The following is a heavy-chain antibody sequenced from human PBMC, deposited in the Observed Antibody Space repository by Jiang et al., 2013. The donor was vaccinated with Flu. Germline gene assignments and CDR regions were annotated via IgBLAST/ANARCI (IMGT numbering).Heavy chain of an antibody. CDR3: AREEGLPRNANFDY. J-gene: IGHJ4*02. Sequence: RSKWYNDLCSNRVKSRITINPDTSKNQFSLQLNSVTPEDTAVYYCAREEGLPRNANFDYWGQGTLVTVSS. CDR2: RSKWYN. D-gene: IGHD1-14*01. V-gene: IGHV6-1*01.